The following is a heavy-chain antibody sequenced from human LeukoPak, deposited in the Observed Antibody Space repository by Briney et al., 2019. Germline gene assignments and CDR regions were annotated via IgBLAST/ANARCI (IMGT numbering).Heavy chain of an antibody. D-gene: IGHD6-19*01. CDR1: GFTFRTYA. Sequence: GGSLRLSCAASGFTFRTYALTWVRQAPGKGLEGVSTINGNGGTTYYADSVKGRFTISRDNSKHTLYLQMNSLRAEDTAVCYCANLYSSGWYDGGPTPFDSWGQGTLVTVSS. CDR3: ANLYSSGWYDGGPTPFDS. J-gene: IGHJ4*02. CDR2: INGNGGTT. V-gene: IGHV3-23*01.